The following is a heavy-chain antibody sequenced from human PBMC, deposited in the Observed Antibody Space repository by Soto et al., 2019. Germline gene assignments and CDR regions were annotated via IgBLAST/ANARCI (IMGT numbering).Heavy chain of an antibody. CDR2: INAGNGNT. CDR3: ARVSGYYLPDY. J-gene: IGHJ4*02. V-gene: IGHV1-3*05. Sequence: QVQLVQSGAEEKKPGASLKVSYKASGYAFTNYAMHWVRQAPGQRLEWMGWINAGNGNTKYSQKFQGRVTITRDTSASTAYMELSSLRSEDTAVYYCARVSGYYLPDYWGQGTLVTVSS. CDR1: GYAFTNYA. D-gene: IGHD5-12*01.